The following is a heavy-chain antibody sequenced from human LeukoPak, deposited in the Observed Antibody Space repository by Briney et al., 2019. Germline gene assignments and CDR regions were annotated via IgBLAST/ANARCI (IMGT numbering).Heavy chain of an antibody. CDR1: GGSISSDNW. CDR3: ARTTEGYCRSTSCYDFSYSYYMDV. D-gene: IGHD2-2*01. J-gene: IGHJ6*03. CDR2: IHHSGRI. V-gene: IGHV4-4*02. Sequence: PSETLSLTCGVSGGSISSDNWWSWVRQPPGKGLEWIGEIHHSGRINNNPSLKSRVTISVDKSKNQLSLKLSSVTAADTAVYYCARTTEGYCRSTSCYDFSYSYYMDVWGKGTTVTISS.